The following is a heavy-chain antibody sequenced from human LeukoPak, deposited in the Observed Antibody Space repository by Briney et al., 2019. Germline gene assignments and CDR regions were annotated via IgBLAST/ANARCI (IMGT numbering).Heavy chain of an antibody. V-gene: IGHV3-30*01. CDR1: GFTFSSYA. J-gene: IGHJ4*02. Sequence: GGSLRLSCAASGFTFSSYAMHWVRQAPGKGLEWVAVISYDGSNKYYADSVKGRFTISRDNSKNTLYLQMNGLRAEDTAAYYCARDPAPQGYCSSTSCYDGGLSDYWGQGTLVTVSS. CDR2: ISYDGSNK. D-gene: IGHD2-2*01. CDR3: ARDPAPQGYCSSTSCYDGGLSDY.